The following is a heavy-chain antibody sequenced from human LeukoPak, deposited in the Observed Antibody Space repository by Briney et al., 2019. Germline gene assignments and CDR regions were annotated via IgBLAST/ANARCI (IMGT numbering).Heavy chain of an antibody. CDR3: ARARGYSGYDSPFDY. D-gene: IGHD5-12*01. Sequence: GASVKDSCKASGYTFTSYYMHWVRQAPGQGLEWMGIINPSGGSTSYAQKFQGRVTMTRDMSTSTVYMELSSLRSEDTAVYYCARARGYSGYDSPFDYWGQGTLVTVSS. V-gene: IGHV1-46*01. CDR2: INPSGGST. CDR1: GYTFTSYY. J-gene: IGHJ4*02.